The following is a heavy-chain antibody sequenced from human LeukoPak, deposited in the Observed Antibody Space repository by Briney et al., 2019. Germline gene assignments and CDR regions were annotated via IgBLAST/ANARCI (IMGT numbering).Heavy chain of an antibody. CDR3: ARRARYHSSFPLDF. CDR1: GFIFNTYW. V-gene: IGHV5-10-1*01. CDR2: VDPTDSDV. Sequence: HGESLKISCKASGFIFNTYWISWVRQMPGKGLEWMGIVDPTDSDVDYSPSFQGHVTISSDTSTSTVYLQWSSLKASDTAVYYCARRARYHSSFPLDFWGQGTQVIVSS. J-gene: IGHJ4*02. D-gene: IGHD6-13*01.